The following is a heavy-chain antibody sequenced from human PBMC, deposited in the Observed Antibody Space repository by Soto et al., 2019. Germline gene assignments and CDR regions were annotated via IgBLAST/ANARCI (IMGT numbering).Heavy chain of an antibody. J-gene: IGHJ4*02. D-gene: IGHD3-10*01. CDR2: VYSGGAT. Sequence: QLVETGGGVVKPGTSLTRSCAASGLRVSRNYRTWVRQDPGKGLEWVSFVYSGGATFYADSVKGRFILSRDDSLNTMYLQMNNLRAEDTAGYYCARVRGCLWGRGTLVTVAS. CDR1: GLRVSRNY. V-gene: IGHV3-53*02. CDR3: ARVRGCL.